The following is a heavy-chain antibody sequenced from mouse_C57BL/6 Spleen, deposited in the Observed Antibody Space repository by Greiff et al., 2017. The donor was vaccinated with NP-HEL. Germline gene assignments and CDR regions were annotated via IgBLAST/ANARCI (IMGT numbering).Heavy chain of an antibody. D-gene: IGHD1-1*01. V-gene: IGHV1-7*01. CDR1: GYTFTSYW. J-gene: IGHJ2*01. CDR3: ARDGFTTVVPFDY. CDR2: INPSSGYT. Sequence: VQLQQSGAELAKPGASVKLSCKASGYTFTSYWMHWVKQSPGQGLEWIGYINPSSGYTKYNQKFKDKATLTADKSSSTAYMQLSSLTYEDSAVYYCARDGFTTVVPFDYWGQGTTLTVSS.